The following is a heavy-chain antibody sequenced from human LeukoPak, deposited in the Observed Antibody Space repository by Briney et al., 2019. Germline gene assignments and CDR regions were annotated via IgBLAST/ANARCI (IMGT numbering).Heavy chain of an antibody. CDR3: ASRITGTTDYFDY. V-gene: IGHV1-69*05. CDR2: IIPIFGTA. J-gene: IGHJ4*02. CDR1: GGTFSSYA. Sequence: SVKVSCKASGGTFSSYAISWVRQAPGQGLGWMGRIIPIFGTANYAQKFQGRVTITTDESTSTAYMELSSLRSEDTAVYYCASRITGTTDYFDYWGQGTLVTVSS. D-gene: IGHD1-7*01.